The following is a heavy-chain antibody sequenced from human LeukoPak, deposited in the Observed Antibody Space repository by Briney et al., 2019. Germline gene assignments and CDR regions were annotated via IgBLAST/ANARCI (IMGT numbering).Heavy chain of an antibody. J-gene: IGHJ4*02. CDR2: ISRSGTI. V-gene: IGHV3-48*03. CDR1: GXTVSSYE. Sequence: GGSLRLSCAVSGXTVSSYEMNWVRQAPGKGLEWVSYISRSGTIYYADSVKGRFTISRDNAKNSLFLQMNSLRAEDTALYYCARRFDSWGQGTLVTVSS. CDR3: ARRFDS.